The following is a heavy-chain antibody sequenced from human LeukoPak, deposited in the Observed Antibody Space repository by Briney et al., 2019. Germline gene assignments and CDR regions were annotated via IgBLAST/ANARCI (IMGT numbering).Heavy chain of an antibody. CDR1: GYTFTSYG. Sequence: GASVKVSCKASGYTFTSYGISWVRQAPGQGLEWMGWISAYNGNTNYAQKLQGRVTMTTDTSTSTAYMELRSLRSDDTAVCYCARGYYDILTGYYFDYWGQGTLVTVSS. V-gene: IGHV1-18*01. D-gene: IGHD3-9*01. CDR3: ARGYYDILTGYYFDY. CDR2: ISAYNGNT. J-gene: IGHJ4*02.